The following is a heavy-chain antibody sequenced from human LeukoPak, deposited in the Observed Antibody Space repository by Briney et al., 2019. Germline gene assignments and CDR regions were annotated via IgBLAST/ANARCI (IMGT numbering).Heavy chain of an antibody. CDR1: GFTFSSYS. Sequence: PGGSLRLSCAASGFTFSSYSMDWVRQAPGKGLEWVSSISSSSSYIYYADSVKGRFTISRDNAKNSLYLQMNSLRAEDTAVYYCARSGGLRFDDYCYGMDVWGQGTTVTVSS. V-gene: IGHV3-21*01. CDR2: ISSSSSYI. D-gene: IGHD3-3*01. CDR3: ARSGGLRFDDYCYGMDV. J-gene: IGHJ6*02.